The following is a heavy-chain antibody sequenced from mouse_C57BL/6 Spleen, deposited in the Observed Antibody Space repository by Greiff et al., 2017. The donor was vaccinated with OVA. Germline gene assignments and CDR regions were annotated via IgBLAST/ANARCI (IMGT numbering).Heavy chain of an antibody. V-gene: IGHV1-55*01. CDR1: GYTFTSYW. CDR3: ARFNYGNYGFAY. CDR2: IYPGSGST. J-gene: IGHJ3*01. D-gene: IGHD2-1*01. Sequence: VQLQQSGAELVKPGASVKMSCKASGYTFTSYWITWVKQRPGQGLEWIGDIYPGSGSTNYNEKFKSKATLTVDTSSSTAYMQLSSLTSEDSAVYYCARFNYGNYGFAYWGQGTLVTVSA.